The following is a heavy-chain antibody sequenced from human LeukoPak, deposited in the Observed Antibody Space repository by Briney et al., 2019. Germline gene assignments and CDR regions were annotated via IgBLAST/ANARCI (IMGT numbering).Heavy chain of an antibody. CDR2: IIPIFGTA. D-gene: IGHD6-6*01. Sequence: ASVKVSCKASRGTFSSYAISWVRQAPGQGLEWMGGIIPIFGTANYAQKFQGRVTITADESTSTAYMELSSLRSEDTAVYYCARSSTRTSSAYSSSSIDYWGQGTLVTVSS. J-gene: IGHJ4*02. CDR3: ARSSTRTSSAYSSSSIDY. CDR1: RGTFSSYA. V-gene: IGHV1-69*13.